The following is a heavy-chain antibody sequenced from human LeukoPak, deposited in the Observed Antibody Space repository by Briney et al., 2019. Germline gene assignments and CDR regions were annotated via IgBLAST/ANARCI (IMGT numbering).Heavy chain of an antibody. V-gene: IGHV3-23*01. CDR3: AKGGWYNVFDI. D-gene: IGHD6-19*01. J-gene: IGHJ3*02. CDR2: IVGSGDST. CDR1: EFTFSSYA. Sequence: PGGSLRLSCAASEFTFSSYAMSWVRQAPGKGLESVSAIVGSGDSTYYADSVKGRFTISRDNSKNTLYLQMNSLRAEDTAVYYCAKGGWYNVFDIWGQGTMVTASS.